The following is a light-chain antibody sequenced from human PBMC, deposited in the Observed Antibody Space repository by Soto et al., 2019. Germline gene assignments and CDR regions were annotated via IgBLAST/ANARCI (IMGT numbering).Light chain of an antibody. Sequence: EIVLTQSPATLSLSPGNRATLSCRASQSVSGYLAWYQQKPGQAPRLLIYDASNRSTGIPARFSGSGSGTDFNLTITSLETEDFAVYYCQQRSNWPSTFGGGTKVEI. CDR2: DAS. CDR3: QQRSNWPST. J-gene: IGKJ4*01. CDR1: QSVSGY. V-gene: IGKV3-11*01.